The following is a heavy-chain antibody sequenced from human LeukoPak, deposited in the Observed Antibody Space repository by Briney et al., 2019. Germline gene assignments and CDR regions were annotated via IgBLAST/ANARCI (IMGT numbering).Heavy chain of an antibody. V-gene: IGHV1-46*01. CDR2: INPSGGCT. Sequence: ASVKVSCKASGYTFTSYGISWVRQAPGQGLEWMGIINPSGGCTSYAQKFQGRVTMTRDTSTSTVYMELSSLRSEDTAVYYCARWELGDSFYFQHWGQGTLVTVSS. CDR1: GYTFTSYG. J-gene: IGHJ1*01. CDR3: ARWELGDSFYFQH. D-gene: IGHD1-26*01.